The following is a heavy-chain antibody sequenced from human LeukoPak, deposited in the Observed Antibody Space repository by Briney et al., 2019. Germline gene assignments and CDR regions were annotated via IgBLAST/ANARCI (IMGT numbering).Heavy chain of an antibody. V-gene: IGHV3-21*01. Sequence: GGSLRLSCAASGFTFSSYSMNWVRQAPGKGLEWVSSISSSSSYIYYADSVKGRFTISRGNAKNSLYLQMNSLRAEDTAVYYCARDVCSGGSCYGRWGQGTLVTVSS. CDR2: ISSSSSYI. CDR3: ARDVCSGGSCYGR. J-gene: IGHJ4*02. CDR1: GFTFSSYS. D-gene: IGHD2-15*01.